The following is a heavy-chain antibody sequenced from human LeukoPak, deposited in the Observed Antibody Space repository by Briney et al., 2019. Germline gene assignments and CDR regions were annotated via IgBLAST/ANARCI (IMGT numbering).Heavy chain of an antibody. V-gene: IGHV4-59*01. CDR2: IYYSGST. Sequence: SETLSLTCTVSGGSISSYYWCWIRQPPGKGLEWIGYIYYSGSTNYNPSLKSRVTISVDTSKNQFSLKLSSVTAADTAVYYFARFWGSYRYISARAYYFDYWGQGTLVTVSS. CDR1: GGSISSYY. J-gene: IGHJ4*02. D-gene: IGHD3-16*02. CDR3: ARFWGSYRYISARAYYFDY.